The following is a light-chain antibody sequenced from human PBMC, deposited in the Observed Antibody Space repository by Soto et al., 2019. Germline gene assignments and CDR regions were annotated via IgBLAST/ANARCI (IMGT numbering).Light chain of an antibody. CDR3: QQYGSSPPIT. Sequence: PGERATLSCRASQSVSSSYLAWYQQKPGQAPRLLIYGASSRATGIPDRFSGSGSGTDFTLTISRLEPEDFAVNYCQQYGSSPPITFGQGTRLEIK. V-gene: IGKV3-20*01. CDR1: QSVSSSY. CDR2: GAS. J-gene: IGKJ5*01.